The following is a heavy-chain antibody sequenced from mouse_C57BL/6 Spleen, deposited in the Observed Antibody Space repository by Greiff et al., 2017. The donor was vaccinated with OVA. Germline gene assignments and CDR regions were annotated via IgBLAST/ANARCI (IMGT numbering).Heavy chain of an antibody. CDR1: GYTFTSYW. CDR3: ARGDDENYYFDY. V-gene: IGHV1-59*01. CDR2: IDPSDSYT. D-gene: IGHD2-3*01. J-gene: IGHJ2*01. Sequence: QVQLQQPGAELVRPGTSVKLSCKASGYTFTSYWMHWVKQRPGQGLEWIGVIDPSDSYTNYNQKFKGKATLTVDTSSSTAYMQLRSLTSEDSAVLYGARGDDENYYFDYGGQGTTLTVSA.